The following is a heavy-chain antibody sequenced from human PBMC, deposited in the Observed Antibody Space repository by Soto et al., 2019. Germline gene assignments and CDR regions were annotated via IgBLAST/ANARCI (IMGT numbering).Heavy chain of an antibody. J-gene: IGHJ4*02. V-gene: IGHV3-66*01. CDR3: ATGSGLLWFGELLSIFDY. Sequence: GGSLRLSCAASGFTVSSNSMSWVRQAPGKGLEWVSVIYSGGSTYYADSVKGRFTISRDNSENTLYLQMNSLRAEDTAVYYCATGSGLLWFGELLSIFDYWGQGTLVTVSS. D-gene: IGHD3-10*01. CDR2: IYSGGST. CDR1: GFTVSSNS.